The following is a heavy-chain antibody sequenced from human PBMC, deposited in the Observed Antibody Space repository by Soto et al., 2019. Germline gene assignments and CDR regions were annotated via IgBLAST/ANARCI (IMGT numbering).Heavy chain of an antibody. Sequence: SETLSLTWAVSGASIKNYGNYWTWIHQPKGEGLEWIAHTYYTESTSYNPSLERRISISLDTSRNQFSLKVNSVSAADTAVYHCVKPHYYSSSAYYFASWGQGTLVTVSS. CDR1: GASIKNYGNY. V-gene: IGHV4-30-4*01. CDR2: TYYTEST. D-gene: IGHD3-22*01. J-gene: IGHJ4*02. CDR3: VKPHYYSSSAYYFAS.